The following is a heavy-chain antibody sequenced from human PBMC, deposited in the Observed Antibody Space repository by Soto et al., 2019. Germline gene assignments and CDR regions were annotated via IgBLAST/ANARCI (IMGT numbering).Heavy chain of an antibody. CDR2: ISGSGGST. J-gene: IGHJ4*02. V-gene: IGHV3-23*01. CDR1: GFTFSSYA. Sequence: VQLLESGGGLVQPGGSLRLSCAASGFTFSSYAMSWVRQAPGKGLEWVSTISGSGGSTYYADSVKGRFTISRDNSKYTLYLQVNSLRAEDTAVYYCAKCSPRYSSGLKAYYFDYWGQGTLVTVSS. CDR3: AKCSPRYSSGLKAYYFDY. D-gene: IGHD6-19*01.